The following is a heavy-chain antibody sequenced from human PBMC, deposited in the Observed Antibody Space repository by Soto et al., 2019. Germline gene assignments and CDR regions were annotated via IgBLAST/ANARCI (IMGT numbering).Heavy chain of an antibody. D-gene: IGHD6-6*01. Sequence: QVQLVQSGAEVKKPGSSVKVSCKASGGTFSSYTISWVRQAPGQGLEWMGRIIPILGIANYAQKFQGRVTITADKSTSTAYMELSSLRSEDTAVYYCARTFNGGVVAARSYYYYYMDVWGKGTTVTVSS. CDR3: ARTFNGGVVAARSYYYYYMDV. V-gene: IGHV1-69*02. CDR2: IIPILGIA. CDR1: GGTFSSYT. J-gene: IGHJ6*03.